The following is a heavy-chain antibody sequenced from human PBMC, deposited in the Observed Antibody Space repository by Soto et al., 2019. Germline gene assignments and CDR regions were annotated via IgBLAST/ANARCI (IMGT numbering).Heavy chain of an antibody. CDR2: IYSGGST. J-gene: IGHJ6*02. V-gene: IGHV3-53*01. Sequence: GGSLRLSCAASGFTVSSNYMSWVRQAPGKGLEWVSVIYSGGSTYYADSVKGRFTISRDNSKNTLYLQMNSLRAEDTAVYYCARCPQFEYSSSSGRGGYYYYYYGMDVWGQGTTVTVSS. CDR1: GFTVSSNY. CDR3: ARCPQFEYSSSSGRGGYYYYYYGMDV. D-gene: IGHD6-6*01.